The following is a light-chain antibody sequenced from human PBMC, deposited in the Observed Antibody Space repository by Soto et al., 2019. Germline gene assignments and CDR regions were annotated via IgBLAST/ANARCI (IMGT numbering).Light chain of an antibody. V-gene: IGKV3-20*01. CDR3: QQSSSSPIT. Sequence: EVVMTQSPASLSASPGARVPLSCRASQNIRSSLAWYQQRPGQAPRLLIHGASSRVTGIPDRFSGSGSGTDFTLTITRLEPEDFAVYYCQQSSSSPITFGQGTRLEIK. CDR2: GAS. CDR1: QNIRSS. J-gene: IGKJ5*01.